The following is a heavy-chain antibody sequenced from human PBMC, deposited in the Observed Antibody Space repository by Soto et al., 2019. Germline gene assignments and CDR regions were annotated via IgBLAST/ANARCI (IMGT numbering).Heavy chain of an antibody. Sequence: GGSLRLSCAASGFTFSSYGMHWVRQAPGKGLEWVAVISYDGSNKYYADSVKGRFTISRDNSKNTLYLQMNSLRAEDTAVYYCAKDFWDSSSWPYYYYGMDVWGQGTTVTVS. CDR3: AKDFWDSSSWPYYYYGMDV. V-gene: IGHV3-30*18. J-gene: IGHJ6*02. D-gene: IGHD6-13*01. CDR2: ISYDGSNK. CDR1: GFTFSSYG.